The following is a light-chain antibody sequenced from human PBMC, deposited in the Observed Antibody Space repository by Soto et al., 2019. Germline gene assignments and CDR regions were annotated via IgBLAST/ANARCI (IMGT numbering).Light chain of an antibody. CDR1: QSVSSY. V-gene: IGKV3-11*01. J-gene: IGKJ4*01. CDR2: DAS. CDR3: QQRGSWPLT. Sequence: EIVLTQSPATLSLSPGERATLSCRASQSVSSYLAWYQQKPGQAPRLLIYDASNRATGIPARFSGGGSGTDFTLTISRLEPEDFAVYYCQQRGSWPLTFGGGTKVEIK.